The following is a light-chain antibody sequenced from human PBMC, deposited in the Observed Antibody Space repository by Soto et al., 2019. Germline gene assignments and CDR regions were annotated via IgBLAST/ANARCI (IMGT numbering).Light chain of an antibody. CDR3: QQYNSYRT. J-gene: IGKJ1*01. Sequence: DIQMTHSPSTLSASVLYRVTITCRASQSISSWLAWYQQKPGKAPKLLIYKASSLESGVPSRFSGSGSGTEFTLTISSLQPDDFATYYCQQYNSYRTFGQGTKVDIK. CDR2: KAS. V-gene: IGKV1-5*03. CDR1: QSISSW.